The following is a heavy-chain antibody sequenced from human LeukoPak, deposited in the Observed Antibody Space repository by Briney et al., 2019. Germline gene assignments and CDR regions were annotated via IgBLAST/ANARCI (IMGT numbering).Heavy chain of an antibody. CDR2: ISSSGSTI. CDR3: ARDKPSSSSWYHYYYYGMDV. V-gene: IGHV3-48*03. Sequence: GGSLRLSCAASGFTFSSYEMNWVRQAPGKGLEWVSCISSSGSTIYYADSVKGRFTISRDNAKNSLYLQMNSLRAEDTAVYYCARDKPSSSSWYHYYYYGMDVWGQGTTVTVSS. D-gene: IGHD6-13*01. J-gene: IGHJ6*02. CDR1: GFTFSSYE.